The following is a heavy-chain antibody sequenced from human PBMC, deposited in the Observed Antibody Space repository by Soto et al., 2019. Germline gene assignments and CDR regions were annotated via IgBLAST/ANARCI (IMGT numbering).Heavy chain of an antibody. Sequence: ASVKVSCKSSRYTFTSNGISSVRQAPGQGLEWMGWISAYNGNTNYAQKLQGRVTMTTDTSTSTAYMELRSLRSDDTAVYYCARDKRRFGDAFDIWGQGTMVT. CDR1: RYTFTSNG. V-gene: IGHV1-18*01. CDR2: ISAYNGNT. D-gene: IGHD3-10*01. J-gene: IGHJ3*02. CDR3: ARDKRRFGDAFDI.